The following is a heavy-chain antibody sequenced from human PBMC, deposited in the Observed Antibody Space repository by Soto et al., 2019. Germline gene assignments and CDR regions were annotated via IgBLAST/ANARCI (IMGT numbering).Heavy chain of an antibody. CDR3: ARANIAAAGYYFDY. Sequence: EVQLVESGGGLIQPGGSLRLSCAASGFTVSTNYMSWVRQAPGKGLEWVSVIYSGGSTYYADSVKGRFTISRDNSKNTLYLQMNSLRAEDTAVYYCARANIAAAGYYFDYWGQGTLVTVSS. V-gene: IGHV3-53*01. J-gene: IGHJ4*02. CDR2: IYSGGST. CDR1: GFTVSTNY. D-gene: IGHD6-13*01.